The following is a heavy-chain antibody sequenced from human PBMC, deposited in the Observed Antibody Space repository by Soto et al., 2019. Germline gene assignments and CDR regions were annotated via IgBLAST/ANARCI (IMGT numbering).Heavy chain of an antibody. J-gene: IGHJ4*02. CDR3: TRQHLDVPVASAIDY. D-gene: IGHD6-19*01. CDR2: IPSKTNNYAT. V-gene: IGHV3-73*02. CDR1: GFTFSGST. Sequence: EVQLVESGGGLVQPGGSLKLSCAASGFTFSGSTIHWVRQTSGKGLEWVGRIPSKTNNYATAYAASVKGRFTISRDDSKNTAYLQMDSLKTEATAVYYCTRQHLDVPVASAIDYWGQGTLVTVSS.